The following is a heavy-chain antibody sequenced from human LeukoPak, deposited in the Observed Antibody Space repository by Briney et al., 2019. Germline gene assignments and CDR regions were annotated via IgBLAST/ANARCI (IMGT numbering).Heavy chain of an antibody. Sequence: GGSLRLSCAASRFTFNTYAMSWVRQAPGKGLEWVSAISGSGGSTYYADSVKGRFTISRDNSKNTLYLQMNSLRAEDTAVYYCARDRGAVAATWFDYWGQGTLVTVSS. J-gene: IGHJ4*02. CDR2: ISGSGGST. CDR3: ARDRGAVAATWFDY. V-gene: IGHV3-23*01. CDR1: RFTFNTYA. D-gene: IGHD6-19*01.